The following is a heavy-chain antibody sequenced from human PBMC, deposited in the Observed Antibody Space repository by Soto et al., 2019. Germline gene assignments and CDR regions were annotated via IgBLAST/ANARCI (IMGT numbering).Heavy chain of an antibody. Sequence: TSETLSLTCTVSGGSISSYYWSWIRQPPGKGLEWIGYIYYSGSTNYNPSLKSRVTISVDTSTSTAYMELRSLRSDDTAVYYCARGPPRYYDYIWGSYRYGALDIWGQGTMVTVSS. J-gene: IGHJ3*02. D-gene: IGHD3-16*02. CDR2: IYYSGST. V-gene: IGHV4-59*01. CDR1: GGSISSYY. CDR3: ARGPPRYYDYIWGSYRYGALDI.